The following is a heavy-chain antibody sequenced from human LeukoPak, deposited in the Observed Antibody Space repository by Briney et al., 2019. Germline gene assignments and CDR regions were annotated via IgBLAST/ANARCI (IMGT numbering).Heavy chain of an antibody. CDR2: IYSGGST. Sequence: PGGSLRLSCAASGFTVSSNYMSWVRQAPGKGLEWVSAIYSGGSTYYADSVKGRFTISRDNSKNTLYLQMNSLRAEDTAVYYCARERQYYFDYWGQGTLVSVSS. CDR3: ARERQYYFDY. V-gene: IGHV3-53*01. J-gene: IGHJ4*02. CDR1: GFTVSSNY.